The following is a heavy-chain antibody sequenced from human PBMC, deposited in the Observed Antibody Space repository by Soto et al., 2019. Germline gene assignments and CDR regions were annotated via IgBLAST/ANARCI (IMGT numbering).Heavy chain of an antibody. CDR1: GFTFSSYY. CDR2: IKQDGSEK. D-gene: IGHD5-12*01. J-gene: IGHJ4*02. Sequence: GGSLRLACAASGFTFSSYYMSWVRQAPGRGLEWVANIKQDGSEKYCVDSVKGRFTISRDNAKNSLYLQMNSLRAEDTAVYYCARDRTRSGGYVTYYFDYWGQGTLVTVSS. CDR3: ARDRTRSGGYVTYYFDY. V-gene: IGHV3-7*05.